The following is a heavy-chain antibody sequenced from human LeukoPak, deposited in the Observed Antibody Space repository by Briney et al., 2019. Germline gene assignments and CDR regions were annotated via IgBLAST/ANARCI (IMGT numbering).Heavy chain of an antibody. V-gene: IGHV1-2*02. J-gene: IGHJ4*02. Sequence: ASVKVSCKASGYTFTDYYMHWVRQAPGQGPEWMGWINPNSGGTNYAQKFQGRVTMTRDTPISTAYMELSRLTSDDSAVYYCARDRSAGRDLDYWGQGTLVTVSS. D-gene: IGHD1-26*01. CDR3: ARDRSAGRDLDY. CDR1: GYTFTDYY. CDR2: INPNSGGT.